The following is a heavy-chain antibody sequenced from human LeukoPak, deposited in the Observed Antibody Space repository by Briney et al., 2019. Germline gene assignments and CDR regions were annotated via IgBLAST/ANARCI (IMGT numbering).Heavy chain of an antibody. J-gene: IGHJ4*02. V-gene: IGHV3-21*01. Sequence: SGGSLRLSCAASGFTFSSYSMNWVRQAPGKGLEWVSSISSSSSYIYYADSVKGRFTISRDNAKNSLYLQMNSLGAEDTAVYYCARDPYYYGSGSTSFDYWGQGTLVTVSS. D-gene: IGHD3-10*01. CDR1: GFTFSSYS. CDR2: ISSSSSYI. CDR3: ARDPYYYGSGSTSFDY.